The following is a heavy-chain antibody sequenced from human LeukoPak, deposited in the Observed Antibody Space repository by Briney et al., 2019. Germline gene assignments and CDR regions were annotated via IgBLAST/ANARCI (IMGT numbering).Heavy chain of an antibody. CDR3: ARDIRARYGSGSYYYNWFDP. V-gene: IGHV3-23*01. D-gene: IGHD3-10*01. Sequence: GGSLRLSCAASGFTFSSYAMSWVRQAPGKGLEWVSAISGSGGSTYYADSVKGRFTISRDNSKNTLYLQMNSLRAEDAAVYYCARDIRARYGSGSYYYNWFDPWGQGTLVTVSS. CDR2: ISGSGGST. J-gene: IGHJ5*02. CDR1: GFTFSSYA.